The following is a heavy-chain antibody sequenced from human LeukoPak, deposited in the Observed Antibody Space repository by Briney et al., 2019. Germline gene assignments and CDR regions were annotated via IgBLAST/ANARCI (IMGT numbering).Heavy chain of an antibody. CDR1: GFTFSSYG. CDR3: ARGPGWYGDYGWFDP. Sequence: PGGSLRLSCAASGFTFSSYGMHWVRQAPGKGLEWVSYISSSSSTIYYADSVKGRFTISRDNAKNSLYLQMNSLRAEDTAVYYCARGPGWYGDYGWFDPWGQGTLVTVSS. D-gene: IGHD4-17*01. V-gene: IGHV3-48*04. CDR2: ISSSSSTI. J-gene: IGHJ5*02.